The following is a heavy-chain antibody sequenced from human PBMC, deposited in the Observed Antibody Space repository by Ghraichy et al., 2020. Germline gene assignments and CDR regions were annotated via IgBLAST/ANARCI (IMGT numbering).Heavy chain of an antibody. CDR3: ARGGMEYSSPTPYYFDY. J-gene: IGHJ4*02. D-gene: IGHD6-6*01. Sequence: SETLSLTCTVSGGSISSGGYYWSWIRQHPGKGLEWIGYIYYSGSTYYNPSLKSRVTISVDTSKNQFSLKLSSVTAADTAVYYCARGGMEYSSPTPYYFDYWGQGTLVTVSS. V-gene: IGHV4-31*03. CDR1: GGSISSGGYY. CDR2: IYYSGST.